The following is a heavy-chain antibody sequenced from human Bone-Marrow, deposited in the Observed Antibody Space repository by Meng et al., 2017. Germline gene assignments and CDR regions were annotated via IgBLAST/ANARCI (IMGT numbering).Heavy chain of an antibody. CDR3: ARFTPFDY. J-gene: IGHJ4*02. V-gene: IGHV3-74*01. CDR1: GFTFSSYW. Sequence: DVPLVGSGGALVQPGASLRLSCTASGFTFSSYWMHWVRQAPGKGPVWVSRINTDGSSTDYADSVKGRFTISRDNAKNTLYLQMNSLRAEDTAMYYCARFTPFDYWGQGTLVTVSS. CDR2: INTDGSST.